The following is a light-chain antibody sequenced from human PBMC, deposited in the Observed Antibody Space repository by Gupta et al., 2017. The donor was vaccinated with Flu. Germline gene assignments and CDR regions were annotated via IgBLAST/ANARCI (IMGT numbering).Light chain of an antibody. Sequence: DIVMTQSPDSLAVSLGERATINCKSSQSLLYNSKNKNYLAWSKHKPGQPPQLLIYLASAREAGVADRFGGGGSGKDLPLTSSSRQEEDVAGYYCQQDYRSPPLTFGGGTKVDIK. CDR1: QSLLYNSKNKNY. CDR3: QQDYRSPPLT. J-gene: IGKJ4*01. V-gene: IGKV4-1*01. CDR2: LAS.